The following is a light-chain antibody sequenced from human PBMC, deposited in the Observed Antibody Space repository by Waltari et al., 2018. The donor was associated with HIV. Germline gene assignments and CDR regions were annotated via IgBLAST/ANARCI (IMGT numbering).Light chain of an antibody. Sequence: DIQMTQSPSSLSASIGDRVTITCRASQTVSTYLNWYQQKPGKAPKLLLYAASSLQSGVPSRFSGSGSGTEFTLTISSLQPEDFATYYCQQSFNNPRSFGQGTKVEVK. CDR3: QQSFNNPRS. CDR2: AAS. CDR1: QTVSTY. V-gene: IGKV1-39*01. J-gene: IGKJ1*01.